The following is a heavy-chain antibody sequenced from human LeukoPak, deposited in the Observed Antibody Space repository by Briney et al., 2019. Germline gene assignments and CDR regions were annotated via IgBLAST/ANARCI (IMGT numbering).Heavy chain of an antibody. CDR1: GFTFSSYW. J-gene: IGHJ4*02. D-gene: IGHD3-10*01. CDR3: DTLGTIVRGIIIDY. Sequence: PGGSLRLSCAASGFTFSSYWMHWVREAPGKGLGWVLRINSDGSYTNYADSVKGRFTISRDNAKNTLYLQMNSLRAEDTAVYYCDTLGTIVRGIIIDYWGQGALITVSS. CDR2: INSDGSYT. V-gene: IGHV3-74*01.